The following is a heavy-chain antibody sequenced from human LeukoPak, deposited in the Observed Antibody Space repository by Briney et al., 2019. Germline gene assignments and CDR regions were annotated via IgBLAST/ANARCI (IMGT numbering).Heavy chain of an antibody. CDR2: INHSGST. CDR3: ARGHNYDFWSGYLGWFDP. CDR1: GGSFSGYY. D-gene: IGHD3-3*01. Sequence: SETLSLTCAVYGGSFSGYYWSWIRQPPGKGLEWIGEINHSGSTNYNPSLKSRVTISVDTSKNQFSLKLSSVTAADTAVYYCARGHNYDFWSGYLGWFDPWGQGTLVTVSS. J-gene: IGHJ5*02. V-gene: IGHV4-34*01.